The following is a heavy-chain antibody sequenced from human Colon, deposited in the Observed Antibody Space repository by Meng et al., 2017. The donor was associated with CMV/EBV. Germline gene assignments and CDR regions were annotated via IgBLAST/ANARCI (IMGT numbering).Heavy chain of an antibody. D-gene: IGHD3-10*01. V-gene: IGHV3-72*01. CDR3: GRDSMKGGGFDC. CDR1: GFIFSDHY. CDR2: IKNKANSYIT. Sequence: GGSLRLSCAVSGFIFSDHYMDWFRQAPGKGLEWVGRIKNKANSYITEYAASVRGRFTISRDDSKNSLYLEVNSLKPEDTAVYYCGRDSMKGGGFDCWGQGVLVTVSS. J-gene: IGHJ4*02.